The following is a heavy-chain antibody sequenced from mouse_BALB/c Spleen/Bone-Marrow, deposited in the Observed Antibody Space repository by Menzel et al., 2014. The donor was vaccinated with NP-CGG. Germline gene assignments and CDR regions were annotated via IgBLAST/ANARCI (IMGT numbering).Heavy chain of an antibody. V-gene: IGHV5-6-3*01. CDR2: INSNGGST. J-gene: IGHJ4*01. CDR1: GFTFSSYG. Sequence: EVKLVDSGGGLVQPGGSLKLSCAASGFTFSSYGMSWVRQTPDKRLELVATINSNGGSTYYPDSVKGRFTISRDNAKNTLYLQMSSLKSEDTAMYYCARERDGYFRDAMDYWGQGTSVTVSS. CDR3: ARERDGYFRDAMDY. D-gene: IGHD2-3*01.